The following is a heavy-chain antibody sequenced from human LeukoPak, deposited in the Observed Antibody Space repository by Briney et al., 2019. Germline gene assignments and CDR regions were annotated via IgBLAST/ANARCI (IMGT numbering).Heavy chain of an antibody. CDR2: INHSGST. CDR3: ARSRRWLQFRGFDY. Sequence: SETLSLTCAVYGGSFSGYYWSWIRQPPGKGLEWIGEINHSGSTNYNPSLKSRVTISVDTFKNQFSLKLSSVTAADTAVYYCARSRRWLQFRGFDYWGQGTLVTVSS. V-gene: IGHV4-34*01. CDR1: GGSFSGYY. J-gene: IGHJ4*02. D-gene: IGHD5-24*01.